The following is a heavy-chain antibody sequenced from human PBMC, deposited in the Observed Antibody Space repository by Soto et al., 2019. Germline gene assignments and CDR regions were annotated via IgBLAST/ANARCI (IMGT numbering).Heavy chain of an antibody. CDR3: ARGLRYFDWLSDYYYYGMDV. D-gene: IGHD3-9*01. Sequence: QVQLVESGGGVVQPGRSLRLSCAASGFTFSSYGMHWVRQAPGKGLEWVAVIWYDGSNKYYADAVKGRFTISRDNSKNTLYLQMNSLRAEDTAVYYCARGLRYFDWLSDYYYYGMDVWGQGTTVTVSS. V-gene: IGHV3-33*01. CDR2: IWYDGSNK. CDR1: GFTFSSYG. J-gene: IGHJ6*02.